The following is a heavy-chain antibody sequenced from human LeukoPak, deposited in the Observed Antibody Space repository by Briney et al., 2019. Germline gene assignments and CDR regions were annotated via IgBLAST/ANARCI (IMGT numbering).Heavy chain of an antibody. J-gene: IGHJ4*02. D-gene: IGHD6-19*01. Sequence: SETLTLSCTVSGGSISSYYWSWIRQPPGKGLGWIGYIYYSGSTNYNPSLKSRVTISVDTSKNQFSLKLSSVTAADTAVYYCARLGCYFDYWGQGRLVTVSS. CDR3: ARLGCYFDY. CDR2: IYYSGST. V-gene: IGHV4-59*08. CDR1: GGSISSYY.